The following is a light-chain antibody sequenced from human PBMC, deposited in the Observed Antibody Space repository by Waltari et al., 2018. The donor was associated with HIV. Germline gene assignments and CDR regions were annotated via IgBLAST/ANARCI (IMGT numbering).Light chain of an antibody. CDR3: QSYDTSLGGFYV. CDR2: GDY. V-gene: IGLV1-40*01. Sequence: QSVLTQPPSVSGAPGQRVTIACSGSSSNIGTNYDVQWYQQLPGTAPKPSSDGDYNRPSVVPDRFTGSKSGTSASLAITGLQPEDEADYYCQSYDTSLGGFYVFGTGTKVTVL. CDR1: SSNIGTNYD. J-gene: IGLJ1*01.